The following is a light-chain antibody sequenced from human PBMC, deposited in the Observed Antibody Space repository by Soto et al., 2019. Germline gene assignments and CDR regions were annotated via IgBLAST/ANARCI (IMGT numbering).Light chain of an antibody. CDR2: GAS. CDR3: QQRSIWPWT. Sequence: EIVLTQAPATLSLSPGERPTLSCRASQSVSSSDLAWYQQKPGQAPRLLIYGASSRATGIPDRFSGSGSGTDFTLTISRLEPEDFAVYYCQQRSIWPWTFGQGTKVDIK. J-gene: IGKJ1*01. V-gene: IGKV3D-20*02. CDR1: QSVSSSD.